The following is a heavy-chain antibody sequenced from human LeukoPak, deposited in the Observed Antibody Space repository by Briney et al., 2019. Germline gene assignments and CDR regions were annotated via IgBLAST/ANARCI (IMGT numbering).Heavy chain of an antibody. CDR2: IWYDGSNK. CDR1: GFTFSIYG. D-gene: IGHD5-12*01. Sequence: GRSLRLSCAASGFTFSIYGMHWVRQAPGKGLEWVAVIWYDGSNKYYADSAKGRFTISRDNSKNTLYLQMNSLRAEDTAVYYCARGRYSGYDFFDYWGQGTLVTVSS. V-gene: IGHV3-33*01. J-gene: IGHJ4*02. CDR3: ARGRYSGYDFFDY.